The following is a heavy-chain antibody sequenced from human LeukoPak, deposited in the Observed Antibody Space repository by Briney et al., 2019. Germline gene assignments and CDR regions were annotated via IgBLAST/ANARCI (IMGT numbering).Heavy chain of an antibody. V-gene: IGHV3-23*01. CDR2: ISGRGDNT. J-gene: IGHJ4*02. D-gene: IGHD5-24*01. CDR1: GFTFSGYG. Sequence: GGSLRLSCAASGFTFSGYGMSWVRQAPGKGLEWVSGISGRGDNTDYADSVKGRFTISRDNSKNTLYLQMNSLRAEDTAVYYCAKSDDYNDRYYFVPWGQGTLVTVSS. CDR3: AKSDDYNDRYYFVP.